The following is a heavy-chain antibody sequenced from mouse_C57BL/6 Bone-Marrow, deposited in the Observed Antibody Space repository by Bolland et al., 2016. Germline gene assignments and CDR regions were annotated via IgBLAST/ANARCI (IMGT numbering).Heavy chain of an antibody. CDR3: ASRTTVPPAWFAY. J-gene: IGHJ3*01. V-gene: IGHV1-64*01. D-gene: IGHD1-1*01. Sequence: NEKFKSKATLTVDKSSSTAYMQLSSLTSEDSAVYYCASRTTVPPAWFAYWGQGTLV.